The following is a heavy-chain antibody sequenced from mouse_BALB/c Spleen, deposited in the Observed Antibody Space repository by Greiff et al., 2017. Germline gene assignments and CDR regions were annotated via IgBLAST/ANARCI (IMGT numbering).Heavy chain of an antibody. CDR3: ARDGGYIYYGYGFAY. J-gene: IGHJ3*01. CDR1: GFTFSSYG. CDR2: INSNGGST. Sequence: EVQGVESGGGLVQPGGSLKLSCAASGFTFSSYGMSWVRQTPDKRLELVATINSNGGSTYYPDSVKGRFTISRDNAKNTLYLQMSSLKSEDTAMYYCARDGGYIYYGYGFAYWGQGTLVTVSA. V-gene: IGHV5-6-3*01. D-gene: IGHD2-2*01.